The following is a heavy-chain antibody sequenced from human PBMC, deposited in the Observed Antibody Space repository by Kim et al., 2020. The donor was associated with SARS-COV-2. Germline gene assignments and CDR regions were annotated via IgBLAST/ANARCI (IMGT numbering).Heavy chain of an antibody. CDR3: ARRRGRITMVRGVPPFDY. V-gene: IGHV4-39*01. D-gene: IGHD3-10*01. J-gene: IGHJ4*02. Sequence: KSRVTLSVDTSKNQFSLKLSSVTAADTAVYYCARRRGRITMVRGVPPFDYWGQGTLVTVSS.